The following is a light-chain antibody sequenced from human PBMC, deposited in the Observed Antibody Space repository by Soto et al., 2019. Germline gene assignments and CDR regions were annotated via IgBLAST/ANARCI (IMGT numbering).Light chain of an antibody. CDR3: QHYGSSLTWT. J-gene: IGKJ1*01. Sequence: DIVLTQSPGTLSLSPGQRATLSCRASQAVSSSFLAWYQQRPGQAPRLVFYGTSTRATGIPDRFSGSGSGTDFSLTISGLEPEDFAVYHCQHYGSSLTWTFGQGTKVEIK. CDR1: QAVSSSF. CDR2: GTS. V-gene: IGKV3-20*01.